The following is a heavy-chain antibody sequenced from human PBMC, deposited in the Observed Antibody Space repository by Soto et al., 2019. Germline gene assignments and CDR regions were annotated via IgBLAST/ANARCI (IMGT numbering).Heavy chain of an antibody. D-gene: IGHD3-3*01. V-gene: IGHV1-3*01. CDR1: GYTLTSYA. CDR3: ARVITIFGVVTPPAY. CDR2: INAGNGNT. J-gene: IGHJ4*02. Sequence: ASVKVSCKASGYTLTSYAMHWVRQAPGQRLEWMGWINAGNGNTKYSQKFQGRVTITRDTSASTAYMELSSLRSEDTAVYYCARVITIFGVVTPPAYWGQGTLVTVSS.